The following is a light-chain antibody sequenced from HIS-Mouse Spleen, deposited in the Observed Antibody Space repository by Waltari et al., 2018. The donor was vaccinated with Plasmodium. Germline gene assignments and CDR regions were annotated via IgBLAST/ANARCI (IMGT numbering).Light chain of an antibody. J-gene: IGLJ3*02. CDR1: ALPKQY. V-gene: IGLV3-10*01. CDR3: YSTDSSGNHRV. CDR2: EDS. Sequence: SYELTQPPSVSVSPGQTARNPCSGDALPKQYAYSYQQKSGQAPVLVIYEDSKRPSGIPERFSGSSSGTMATLTISGAQVEDEADYCCYSTDSSGNHRVFGGGTKLTVL.